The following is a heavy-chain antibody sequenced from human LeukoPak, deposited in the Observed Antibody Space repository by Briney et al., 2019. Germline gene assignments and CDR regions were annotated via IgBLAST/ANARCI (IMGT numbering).Heavy chain of an antibody. CDR1: GFTFSSYS. CDR2: ISSSSNYI. J-gene: IGHJ4*02. Sequence: PGGSLRLSCAASGFTFSSYSMNWVRQAPGKGLEWVSSISSSSNYIYYADSVKGRFTLSRDNAKNSLWLQMNSLRAEDTAVYYCARGEGASGGNFVGDYWGQGTLVTVSS. CDR3: ARGEGASGGNFVGDY. V-gene: IGHV3-21*01. D-gene: IGHD4-23*01.